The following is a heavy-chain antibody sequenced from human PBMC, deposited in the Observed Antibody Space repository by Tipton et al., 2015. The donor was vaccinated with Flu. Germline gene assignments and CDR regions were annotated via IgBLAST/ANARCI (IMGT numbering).Heavy chain of an antibody. D-gene: IGHD1-26*01. J-gene: IGHJ4*02. Sequence: QSGAEVKKPGASVKVSCKASGYTFSNYDINWVRQAPGQGLEWMGWMDPDSGNTGYAQKFQGRLTITRDTAISTAYMELSSLRSEDTAVYYCARVPRRGTYCDYWGQGTLVTVSS. V-gene: IGHV1-8*03. CDR1: GYTFSNYD. CDR3: ARVPRRGTYCDY. CDR2: MDPDSGNT.